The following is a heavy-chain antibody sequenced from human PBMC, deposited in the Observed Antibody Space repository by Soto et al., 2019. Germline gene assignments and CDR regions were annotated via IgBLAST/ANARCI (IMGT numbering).Heavy chain of an antibody. J-gene: IGHJ5*01. CDR2: INAGNGNT. CDR3: ARRQAGDYGHWFDS. Sequence: ASVKVSCEACGDSFTSYAMHWVRQAPGQRLEWMGWINAGNGNTKYSQKFQGRVTITRDTSASTAYMELSSLRSEDTAVYYCARRQAGDYGHWFDSWGQGILVTVSS. V-gene: IGHV1-3*01. D-gene: IGHD4-17*01. CDR1: GDSFTSYA.